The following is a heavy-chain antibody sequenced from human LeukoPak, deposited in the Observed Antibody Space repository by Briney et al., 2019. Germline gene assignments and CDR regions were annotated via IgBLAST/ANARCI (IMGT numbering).Heavy chain of an antibody. D-gene: IGHD3-9*01. J-gene: IGHJ4*02. CDR1: GFNLSNFW. V-gene: IGHV3-7*01. CDR2: IKQDGSEK. Sequence: TGGSLRLSCAVSGFNLSNFWMTWVRQAPGKGLEWVANIKQDGSEKYYVDSVKGRFTISRDNAKNSLYLQMNSLRAEDTAVYYCARAYDILDYWGQGTLVTVSS. CDR3: ARAYDILDY.